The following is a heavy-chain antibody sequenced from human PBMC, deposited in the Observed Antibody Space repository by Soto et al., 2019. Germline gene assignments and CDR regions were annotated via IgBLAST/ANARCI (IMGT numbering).Heavy chain of an antibody. CDR1: GGSISSYY. CDR3: ARFTPESRGWYGLDY. CDR2: IYYSGST. V-gene: IGHV4-59*01. D-gene: IGHD6-19*01. Sequence: PSETLSLTCTVSGGSISSYYWSWIRQPPGKGLEWIGYIYYSGSTNYNPSLKSRVTISVDTSKNQFSLKLSSVTAADTAVYYCARFTPESRGWYGLDYWGQGTLVTVSS. J-gene: IGHJ4*02.